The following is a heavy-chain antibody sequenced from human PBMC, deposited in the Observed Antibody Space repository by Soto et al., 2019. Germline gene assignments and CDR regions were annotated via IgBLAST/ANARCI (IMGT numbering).Heavy chain of an antibody. D-gene: IGHD2-2*03. CDR1: GFTFSSYE. J-gene: IGHJ6*02. CDR3: ARQDGYGRLKYGMDV. CDR2: ISSSGSTI. Sequence: EVQLVESGGGLVQPGGSLRLSCAASGFTFSSYEMNWVRQAPGKGLEWVSYISSSGSTIYYADSVKGRFTISRGNAKNSLYLQMNSLRAEDTAVYYCARQDGYGRLKYGMDVWGQGTTVTVSS. V-gene: IGHV3-48*03.